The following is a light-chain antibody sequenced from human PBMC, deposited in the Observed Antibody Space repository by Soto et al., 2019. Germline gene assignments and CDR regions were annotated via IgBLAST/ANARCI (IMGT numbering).Light chain of an antibody. J-gene: IGKJ4*01. CDR2: DAS. CDR1: QSVSSY. CDR3: QQRGNWSPLT. V-gene: IGKV3-11*01. Sequence: EIVLTQSPATLSLSPGERATLSCRASQSVSSYLAWYQQKPGQAPRLLIYDASNRATGIPARFSGSGSGTDFTLTISSLVPEDFAVYYCQQRGNWSPLTFGGGTKVDIK.